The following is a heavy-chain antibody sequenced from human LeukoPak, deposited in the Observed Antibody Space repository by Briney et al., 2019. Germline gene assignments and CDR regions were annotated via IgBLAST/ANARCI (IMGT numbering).Heavy chain of an antibody. D-gene: IGHD3-3*01. CDR3: ARLGGRFWSGYNMYYFDY. Sequence: SETLSLTCTVSGGSISSSSYYWGWIRQPPGKGLEWIGSIYYSGSTYYNPSLKSRVTISVDTSKNQFSLKLSSVTAADTAVYYCARLGGRFWSGYNMYYFDYWGQGTLVTVSS. V-gene: IGHV4-39*01. J-gene: IGHJ4*02. CDR1: GGSISSSSYY. CDR2: IYYSGST.